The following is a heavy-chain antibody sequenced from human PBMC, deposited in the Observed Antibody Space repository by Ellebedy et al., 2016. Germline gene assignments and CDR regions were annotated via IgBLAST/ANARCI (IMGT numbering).Heavy chain of an antibody. CDR3: ARFLPAERVLDY. Sequence: ASVKVSXXVSGYTLTELSMHWVRQAPGKGLEWMGGFDPEDGETIYAQNFQGRVTMTEDTFTDTAYMELSSLRSDDTAVYYCARFLPAERVLDYWGQGTLVTVSS. J-gene: IGHJ4*02. CDR1: GYTLTELS. D-gene: IGHD2-21*01. V-gene: IGHV1-24*01. CDR2: FDPEDGET.